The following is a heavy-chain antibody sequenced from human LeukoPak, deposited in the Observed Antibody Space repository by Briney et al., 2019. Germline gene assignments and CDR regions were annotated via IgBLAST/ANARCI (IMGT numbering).Heavy chain of an antibody. Sequence: PSETLSLTCAIYRGSVSGYYWSWIRQSPGKGLEWIGEISHTGRSKNNPSLKSRVTISEVMSKKQFSLKLNSVTAADTALYYCARGFDGLTGYYPPDYWSQGTLVTVSS. D-gene: IGHD3-9*01. J-gene: IGHJ4*02. CDR2: ISHTGRS. V-gene: IGHV4-34*01. CDR1: RGSVSGYY. CDR3: ARGFDGLTGYYPPDY.